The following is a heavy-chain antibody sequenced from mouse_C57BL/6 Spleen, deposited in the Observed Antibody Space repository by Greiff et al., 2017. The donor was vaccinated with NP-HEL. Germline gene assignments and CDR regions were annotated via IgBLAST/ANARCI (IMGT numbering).Heavy chain of an antibody. CDR1: GYTFTSYW. V-gene: IGHV1-59*01. Sequence: QVQLQQPGAELVRPGTSVKLSCKASGYTFTSYWMHWVKQRPGQGLEWIGVIDPSDSYTNYNQKFKGKATLTVDTSSSTAYMQLSSLTSEDSAVYYCARGRTTAYAMDYWGQGTSVTVSS. J-gene: IGHJ4*01. CDR2: IDPSDSYT. CDR3: ARGRTTAYAMDY. D-gene: IGHD1-2*01.